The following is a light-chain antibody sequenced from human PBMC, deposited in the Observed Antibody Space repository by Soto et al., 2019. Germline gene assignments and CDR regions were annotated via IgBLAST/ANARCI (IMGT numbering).Light chain of an antibody. Sequence: DIQMTQSPSTLSASVGDRVTITCRASQSTSTWLAWYQQRPGKTPKLLISEASKLESGVPSRFSGSGAETEFTLTISSLQPDDFATYYCQQYNSYPTFGQGTRLEIK. CDR2: EAS. V-gene: IGKV1-5*03. CDR3: QQYNSYPT. CDR1: QSTSTW. J-gene: IGKJ5*01.